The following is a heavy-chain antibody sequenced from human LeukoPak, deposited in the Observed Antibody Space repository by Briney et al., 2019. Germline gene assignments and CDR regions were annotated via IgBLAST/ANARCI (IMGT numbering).Heavy chain of an antibody. D-gene: IGHD3/OR15-3a*01. CDR2: IGVSGDT. V-gene: IGHV3-13*01. Sequence: GGSLRLSCAAAGVAFSNYDMVLVRQVIGRGLEWVSGIGVSGDTYYSDSVKGRFTVSREGARSSLYLQMNSLRVGDTAIYYCVRASDCRTSWCLSRGDYYLDCWGQGTLVTVSS. J-gene: IGHJ4*02. CDR1: GVAFSNYD. CDR3: VRASDCRTSWCLSRGDYYLDC.